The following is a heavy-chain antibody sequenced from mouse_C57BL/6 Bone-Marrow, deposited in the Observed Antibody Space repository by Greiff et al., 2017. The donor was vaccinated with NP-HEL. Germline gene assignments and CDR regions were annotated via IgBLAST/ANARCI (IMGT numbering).Heavy chain of an antibody. CDR1: GYTFTSYW. CDR2: IDPSDSYT. CDR3: ARSHFYYYAMDY. J-gene: IGHJ4*01. V-gene: IGHV1-69*01. Sequence: VQLQESGAELVMPGASVKLSCKASGYTFTSYWMHWVKQRPGQGLEWIGEIDPSDSYTNYNQKFKGKSTLTVDKSSSTAYMQLSSLTSEDSAVYYCARSHFYYYAMDYWGQGTSVTVSS.